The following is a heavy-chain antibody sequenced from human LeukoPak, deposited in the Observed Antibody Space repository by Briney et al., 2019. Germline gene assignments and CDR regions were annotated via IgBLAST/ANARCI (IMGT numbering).Heavy chain of an antibody. CDR2: IKQDGSEK. CDR3: ARDSFWSGYYGGAFDI. J-gene: IGHJ3*02. D-gene: IGHD3-3*01. Sequence: AGGSLRLSCAASGFTFSSYWMSWVRQAPGKGLEWVANIKQDGSEKYYVDSVKGRFTISRDNAKNSLYLQMNSLRAEDTAVYYCARDSFWSGYYGGAFDIWGQGTMVTVSS. V-gene: IGHV3-7*01. CDR1: GFTFSSYW.